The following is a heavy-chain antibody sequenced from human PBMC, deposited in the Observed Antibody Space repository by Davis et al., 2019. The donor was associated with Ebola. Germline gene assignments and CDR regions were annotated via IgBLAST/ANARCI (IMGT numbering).Heavy chain of an antibody. CDR2: ISSSSYYK. V-gene: IGHV3-21*01. D-gene: IGHD5/OR15-5a*01. CDR3: ARSTV. J-gene: IGHJ6*02. CDR1: GFTFSSYS. Sequence: PGGSLRLSCAASGFTFSSYSMNWVRQAPGKGLEWVSSISSSSYYKYYADSVKGRFTISRDNTKNSLYLQMNSLRPEDTAVYYCARSTVWGQGTPVAVPS.